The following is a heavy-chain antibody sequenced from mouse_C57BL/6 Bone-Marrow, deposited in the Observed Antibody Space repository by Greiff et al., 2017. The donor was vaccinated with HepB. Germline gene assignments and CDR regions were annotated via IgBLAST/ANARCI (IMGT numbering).Heavy chain of an antibody. J-gene: IGHJ4*01. CDR2: ISSGSSTI. D-gene: IGHD1-3*01. V-gene: IGHV5-17*01. Sequence: EVNVVESGGGLVKPGGSLKLSCAASGFTFSDYGMHWVRQAPEKGLEWVAYISSGSSTIYYADTVKGRFTISRDNAKNTLFLQMTSLRSEDTAMYYCARKLVRINYAMDYWGQGTSVTVSS. CDR3: ARKLVRINYAMDY. CDR1: GFTFSDYG.